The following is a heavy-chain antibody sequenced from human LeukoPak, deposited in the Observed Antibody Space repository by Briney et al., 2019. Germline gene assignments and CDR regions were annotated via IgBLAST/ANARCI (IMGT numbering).Heavy chain of an antibody. J-gene: IGHJ6*02. CDR2: IYYGGTS. CDR3: ARDTGHQLSRRNYYAMDV. V-gene: IGHV4-39*07. Sequence: SETLSLSCTVSGGSISSSSYYWGWIRQPPGKGLEWIGSIYYGGTSYYNSSLKSRVTISVDTSKNQFSLRVSSVTAADTAVYYCARDTGHQLSRRNYYAMDVWGQGTTVTVS. D-gene: IGHD1-1*01. CDR1: GGSISSSSYY.